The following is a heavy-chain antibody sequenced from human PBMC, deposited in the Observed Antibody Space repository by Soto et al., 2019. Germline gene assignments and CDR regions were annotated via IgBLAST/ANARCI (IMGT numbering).Heavy chain of an antibody. CDR2: IYSSGNS. V-gene: IGHV4-31*03. CDR1: VGSITSEGYY. Sequence: QVQLQESGPRLVKPSETLSLTCTVSVGSITSEGYYWTWIRQHPGKGLAWIGYIYSSGNSYSNPSLKSRVTISMDTSRNEFYMKLSSVTAADKAIYFCARGRVAGLFRASCGQGILVTVST. J-gene: IGHJ5*02. CDR3: ARGRVAGLFRAS.